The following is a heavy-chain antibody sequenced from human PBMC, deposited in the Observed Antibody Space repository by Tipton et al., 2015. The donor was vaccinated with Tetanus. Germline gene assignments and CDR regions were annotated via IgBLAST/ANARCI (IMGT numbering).Heavy chain of an antibody. CDR3: ARANNDFPKKGPFDY. D-gene: IGHD3-3*01. Sequence: LRLSCTVSGGSVRSGDYDWNWIRQPPGKGLEWIGYVHYSGRTNKGPSLKSRVTLSIDRSKNQFSLSLTSVTAADTAVYYCARANNDFPKKGPFDYWGQGARVIVSS. J-gene: IGHJ4*02. V-gene: IGHV4-61*08. CDR1: GGSVRSGDYD. CDR2: VHYSGRT.